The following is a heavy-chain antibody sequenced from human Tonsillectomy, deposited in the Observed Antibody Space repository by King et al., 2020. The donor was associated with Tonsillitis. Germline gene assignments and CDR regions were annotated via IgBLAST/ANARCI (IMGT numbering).Heavy chain of an antibody. CDR3: TTGYPHSSCHMDV. V-gene: IGHV3-49*04. J-gene: IGHJ6*03. D-gene: IGHD2-15*01. CDR1: GFTLGDYA. CDR2: IRSKADGGTT. Sequence: VQLVESGGGLVQPGRSLRLSCTASGFTLGDYAMSWARQAPGKGLEWVGCIRSKADGGTTEYAASVKGRLTIERDDSKSIAYLQMNSLKTEVTGVYYCTTGYPHSSCHMDVWRTGPTVPVSS.